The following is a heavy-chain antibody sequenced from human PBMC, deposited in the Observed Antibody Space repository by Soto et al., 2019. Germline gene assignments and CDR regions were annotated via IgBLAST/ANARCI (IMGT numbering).Heavy chain of an antibody. Sequence: PGGSLRISCEASGFTFSSYGMHWVRQAPGKGLEWVAVISYDGSNKYYADSVKGRFTISRDNSKNTLYLQMNSLRAEDTAVYYCAKDHSVLRFLESPMDVWAKGPRSPSP. V-gene: IGHV3-30*18. J-gene: IGHJ6*02. D-gene: IGHD3-3*01. CDR2: ISYDGSNK. CDR1: GFTFSSYG. CDR3: AKDHSVLRFLESPMDV.